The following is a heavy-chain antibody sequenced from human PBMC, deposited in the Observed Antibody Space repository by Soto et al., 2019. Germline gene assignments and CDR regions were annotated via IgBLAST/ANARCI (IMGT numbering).Heavy chain of an antibody. CDR1: GFTLASHA. Sequence: QVQLVESGGGVVQPGKSLRLSCVGSGFTLASHAMHWVRQAPGKGLEWVAVVSFDGSVKYYADSVKGRFTISRENSKNTFFLQMSSLRPEDTAVYFCARDRSSGWFGGPDYWGQGIPVTVAS. CDR3: ARDRSSGWFGGPDY. D-gene: IGHD6-19*01. CDR2: VSFDGSVK. V-gene: IGHV3-30*14. J-gene: IGHJ4*02.